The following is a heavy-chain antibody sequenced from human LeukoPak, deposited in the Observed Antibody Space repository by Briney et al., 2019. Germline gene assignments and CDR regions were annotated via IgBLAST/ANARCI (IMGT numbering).Heavy chain of an antibody. Sequence: PGGSLRLSCAASGFTFSSYSMNWVRQAPGKGLEWVSSISSSSSYIYYADSVKGRFTISRDNAKNSLYLQINSLRAEDTAVYYCARVPDYGGSSPYYYYYMDVWGKGTTVTVSS. D-gene: IGHD4-23*01. CDR1: GFTFSSYS. V-gene: IGHV3-21*01. J-gene: IGHJ6*03. CDR2: ISSSSSYI. CDR3: ARVPDYGGSSPYYYYYMDV.